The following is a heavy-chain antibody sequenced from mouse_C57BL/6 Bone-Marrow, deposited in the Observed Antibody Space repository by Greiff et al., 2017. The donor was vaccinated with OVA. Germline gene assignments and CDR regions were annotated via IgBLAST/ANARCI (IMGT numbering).Heavy chain of an antibody. J-gene: IGHJ2*01. V-gene: IGHV1-81*01. Sequence: QVQLKQSGAELARPGASVKLSCKASGYTFTSYGISWVKQRTGQGLEWIGEIYPRSGNTYYNEKFKGKATMNADKSSSTAYMEIRRLTSDDSAVYFCARGPYLYYWGQGTTLTVSS. CDR3: ARGPYLYY. CDR1: GYTFTSYG. D-gene: IGHD6-2*01. CDR2: IYPRSGNT.